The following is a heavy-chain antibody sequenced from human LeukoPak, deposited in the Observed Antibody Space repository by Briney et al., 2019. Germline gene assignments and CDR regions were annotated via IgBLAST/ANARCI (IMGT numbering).Heavy chain of an antibody. CDR2: ISGSGDST. J-gene: IGHJ4*02. CDR1: GFTFTSYA. V-gene: IGHV3-23*01. D-gene: IGHD3-22*01. Sequence: GGSLRLSRAASGFTFTSYAMSWVPPAPGKGLEWVSPISGSGDSTYYADSVKGRFTISRDNSKNTLYLQMNSLRAEDTAVYYCAKEGFTYYYDSSGYSLDYWGQGTLVTVSS. CDR3: AKEGFTYYYDSSGYSLDY.